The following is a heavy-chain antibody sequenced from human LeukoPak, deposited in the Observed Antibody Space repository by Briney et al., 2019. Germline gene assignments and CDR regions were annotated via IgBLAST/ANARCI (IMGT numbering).Heavy chain of an antibody. CDR3: ARDSYGSGSYYPY. J-gene: IGHJ4*02. V-gene: IGHV1-3*01. Sequence: GASVKVSCKASGYTFTSYAIHWGRQAPGQRLEWMGWINAGNGNTKYSQKFQGRVTITRDTSASTAYMELSSLRSEDTAVYYCARDSYGSGSYYPYWGQGTLVTVSS. CDR2: INAGNGNT. CDR1: GYTFTSYA. D-gene: IGHD3-10*01.